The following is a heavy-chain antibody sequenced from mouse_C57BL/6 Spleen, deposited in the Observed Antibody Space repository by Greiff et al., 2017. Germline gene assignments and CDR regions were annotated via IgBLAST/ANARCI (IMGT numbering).Heavy chain of an antibody. D-gene: IGHD2-13*01. CDR1: GYTFPTYP. V-gene: IGHV1-47*01. Sequence: QVQLQQSGAELVKPGVSVKMSCKASGYTFPTYPIEWMKQNHGKSLEWIGNFHPYNDDTKYNDKFKGKATLTVEKSSSTVYLELSRLTSDDSAVYNCARGDYGDEFAYWGQGTLVTVSA. CDR3: ARGDYGDEFAY. J-gene: IGHJ3*01. CDR2: FHPYNDDT.